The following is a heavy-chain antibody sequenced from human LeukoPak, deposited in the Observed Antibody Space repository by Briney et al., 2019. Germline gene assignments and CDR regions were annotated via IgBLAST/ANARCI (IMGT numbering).Heavy chain of an antibody. Sequence: GGTLRLSCAASGFAFSTYAMSWVRQAPGKGLEWVSALSGSGASTYYADSVKGRFTISRDNSKNTLYLQMNSLRAEDTAVYYCAKDQSYGFDYWGQGTLVTVSS. V-gene: IGHV3-23*01. CDR3: AKDQSYGFDY. J-gene: IGHJ4*02. CDR1: GFAFSTYA. D-gene: IGHD5-18*01. CDR2: LSGSGAST.